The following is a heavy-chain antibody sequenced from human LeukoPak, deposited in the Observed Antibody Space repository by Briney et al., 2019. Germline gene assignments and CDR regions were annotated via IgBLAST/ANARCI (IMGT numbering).Heavy chain of an antibody. CDR3: MARGDSYGLFDY. CDR1: GFAFSDSA. V-gene: IGHV3-73*01. D-gene: IGHD5-18*01. CDR2: IRSKANTYAA. Sequence: GGSLRLSCAASGFAFSDSAMHWVRQASGTGLEWVARIRSKANTYAASYAASVKGRFTISRDDSKNTASLQMNSLKTEDTAVYYCMARGDSYGLFDYWGHGTLVTVSS. J-gene: IGHJ4*01.